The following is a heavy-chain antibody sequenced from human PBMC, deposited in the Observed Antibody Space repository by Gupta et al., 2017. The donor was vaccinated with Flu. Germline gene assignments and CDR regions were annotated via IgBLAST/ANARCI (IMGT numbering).Heavy chain of an antibody. J-gene: IGHJ4*02. CDR1: VFTFSSQD. Sequence: EVQLVEDGGGLVHPGGFLRPSCAASVFTFSSQDMSWVRQAPGRGLEWVSFISSIAVTYYGDPVRGRFTISRDNAKNSLYLQMSGLRDEDTAVYYCARGHWDNWGQGTLVTVSS. V-gene: IGHV3-48*03. CDR3: ARGHWDN. CDR2: ISSIAVT.